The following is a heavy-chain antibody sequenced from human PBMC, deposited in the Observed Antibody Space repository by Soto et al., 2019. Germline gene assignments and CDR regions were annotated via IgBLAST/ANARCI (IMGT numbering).Heavy chain of an antibody. J-gene: IGHJ3*02. CDR2: IYYSGST. CDR3: AVGDDSSGYSDAFDI. V-gene: IGHV4-59*01. CDR1: GGSISSYY. Sequence: PSETLSLTCTVSGGSISSYYWSWIRQHPGKGLEWIGYIYYSGSTNYNPSLKSRVTISVDTSKNQFSLKLSSVTAADTAVYYCAVGDDSSGYSDAFDIWGQGTMVTVSS. D-gene: IGHD3-22*01.